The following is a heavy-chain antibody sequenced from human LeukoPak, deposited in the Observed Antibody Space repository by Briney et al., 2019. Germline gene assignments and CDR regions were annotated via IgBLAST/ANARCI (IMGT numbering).Heavy chain of an antibody. CDR3: ARRIFGVLFSYWFDP. D-gene: IGHD3-3*01. CDR2: IYYNGDT. CDR1: GGSITSSGYY. J-gene: IGHJ5*02. V-gene: IGHV4-39*01. Sequence: KTSETLSLTCTVSGGSITSSGYYWGWIRQTPGKGLEWIGSIYYNGDTYYNPSLKSRVTISVDTSKNQFSLNLSSVTAADTAVYYCARRIFGVLFSYWFDPWGQGILVTVSS.